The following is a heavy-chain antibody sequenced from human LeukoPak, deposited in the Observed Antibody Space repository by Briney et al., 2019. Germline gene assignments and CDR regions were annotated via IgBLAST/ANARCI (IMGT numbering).Heavy chain of an antibody. CDR2: IYSGGST. Sequence: PGGSLRLSCAASGFIFTTYAMNWVRQAPGKGLEWVLVIYSGGSTYYPDSVKGRFTISRHISKNTLYLQMNSLRAEDTAVYYCARAGPYDAFDIWGQGTMVTVSS. J-gene: IGHJ3*02. CDR3: ARAGPYDAFDI. V-gene: IGHV3-53*04. D-gene: IGHD1-14*01. CDR1: GFIFTTYA.